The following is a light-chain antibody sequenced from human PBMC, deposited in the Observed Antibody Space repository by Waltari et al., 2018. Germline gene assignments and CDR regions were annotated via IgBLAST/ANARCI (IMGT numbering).Light chain of an antibody. V-gene: IGLV2-23*02. J-gene: IGLJ1*01. CDR3: CSYAGRGTYV. Sequence: QSALTQPASVSGAPGLSITFSCRGTTSDVGSYDLLSWYQQHPGEAPKLLICEVFKRPPDTSSRFSGAKSGSTASLTISGLQPEDEADYYCCSYAGRGTYVFGSGTKVTVL. CDR1: TSDVGSYDL. CDR2: EVF.